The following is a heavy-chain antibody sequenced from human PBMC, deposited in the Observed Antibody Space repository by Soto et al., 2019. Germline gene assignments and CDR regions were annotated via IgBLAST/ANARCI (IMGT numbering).Heavy chain of an antibody. V-gene: IGHV1-2*02. J-gene: IGHJ6*02. CDR2: ITPNSGGT. Sequence: QVQLVQSGAEVKKPGASVKVSCKASGYTFTGYYMHWVRQAPGQGLEWMGWITPNSGGTNYTQKLHGRVTMTMDTSISKAYMELSRLRSDDTAVYYCARAQYQLLSSLYYSDYCMDVWGQGTTVTVSS. CDR3: ARAQYQLLSSLYYSDYCMDV. CDR1: GYTFTGYY. D-gene: IGHD2-2*01.